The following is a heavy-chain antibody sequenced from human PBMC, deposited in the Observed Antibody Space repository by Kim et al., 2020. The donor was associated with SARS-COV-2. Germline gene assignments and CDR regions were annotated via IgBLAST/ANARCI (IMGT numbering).Heavy chain of an antibody. Sequence: GGSLRLSCAASGFTVSSNYMSWVRQAPGKGLEWVSVIYSGGGTYYADSVKGRFTISRDNSKNTLYLQRNSLRAEDTAVYYCARGQQQLGVPDYWGQGTLGTVSS. V-gene: IGHV3-53*01. J-gene: IGHJ4*02. D-gene: IGHD6-13*01. CDR2: IYSGGGT. CDR3: ARGQQQLGVPDY. CDR1: GFTVSSNY.